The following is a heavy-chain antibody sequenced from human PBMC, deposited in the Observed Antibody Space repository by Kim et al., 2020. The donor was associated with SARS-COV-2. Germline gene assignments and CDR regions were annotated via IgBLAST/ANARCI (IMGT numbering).Heavy chain of an antibody. D-gene: IGHD1-7*01. CDR1: GGTFSSYA. V-gene: IGHV1-69*13. Sequence: SVKVSCKASGGTFSSYAISWVRQAPGQGLEWMGGIIPIFGTANYAQKFQGRVTITADESTSTAYMELSSLRSEDTAVYYCASRNFMVDYYYYGMDVWGQGTTVTVSS. CDR2: IIPIFGTA. CDR3: ASRNFMVDYYYYGMDV. J-gene: IGHJ6*02.